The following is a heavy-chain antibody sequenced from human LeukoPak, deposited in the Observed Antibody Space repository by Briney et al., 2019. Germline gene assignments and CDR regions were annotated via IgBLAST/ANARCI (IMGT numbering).Heavy chain of an antibody. CDR3: ARDFNWASDY. J-gene: IGHJ4*02. V-gene: IGHV3-21*05. CDR1: GFTFSAHG. CDR2: IRGNGGDM. Sequence: GGPLRLSCAASGFTFSAHGMNWVRQAPGKGLEWVSYIRGNGGDMYYADSVKGRFTISRGNPKNSLYLQMNSLRAEDTAVYYCARDFNWASDYWGQGTLVTVSS. D-gene: IGHD7-27*01.